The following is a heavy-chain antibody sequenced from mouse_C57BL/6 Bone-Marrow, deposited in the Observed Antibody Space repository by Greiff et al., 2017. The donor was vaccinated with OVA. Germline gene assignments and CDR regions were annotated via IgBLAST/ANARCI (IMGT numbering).Heavy chain of an antibody. J-gene: IGHJ3*01. CDR3: ARGRLGAWFAY. Sequence: EVMLVESGGGLVKPGGSLKLSCAASGFTFSDYGMHWVRQAPEKGLEWVAYISSGSSTIYYADTVKGRFTISRDNAKNTLFLQMTSLRSEDTAMYYCARGRLGAWFAYWGQGTLVTVSA. CDR1: GFTFSDYG. D-gene: IGHD2-4*01. V-gene: IGHV5-17*01. CDR2: ISSGSSTI.